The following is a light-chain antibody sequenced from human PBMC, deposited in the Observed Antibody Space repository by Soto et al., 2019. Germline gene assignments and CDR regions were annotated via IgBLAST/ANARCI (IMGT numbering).Light chain of an antibody. V-gene: IGLV2-14*03. Sequence: QFVLTQPASVSGSPGQSITISCTGNSSDIGGYNYVSWYQQHPGKAPKLLISDVTNRPSGVSNRFSGSKSANTASLTISGLQAEDEAEYYCSSYTSSTTFVFGPGTKVTVL. CDR1: SSDIGGYNY. J-gene: IGLJ1*01. CDR3: SSYTSSTTFV. CDR2: DVT.